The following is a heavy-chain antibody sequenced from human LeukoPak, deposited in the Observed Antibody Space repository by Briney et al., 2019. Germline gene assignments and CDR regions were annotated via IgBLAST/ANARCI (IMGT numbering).Heavy chain of an antibody. V-gene: IGHV4-30-4*07. CDR3: ARGGGYASGNYRFVDY. J-gene: IGHJ4*02. D-gene: IGHD3-10*01. CDR2: ISFTGST. Sequence: SETLSLTCAVSGGSITSTGYSWSWIRQPPGKGLEWIGYISFTGSTYSNPSLKSRVTISVDTSKNQFSLKLTSVTAADTAVYYCARGGGYASGNYRFVDYWGQGTLVTVSS. CDR1: GGSITSTGYS.